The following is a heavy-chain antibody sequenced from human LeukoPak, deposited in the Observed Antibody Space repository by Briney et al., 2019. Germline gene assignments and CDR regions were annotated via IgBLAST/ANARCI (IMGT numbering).Heavy chain of an antibody. Sequence: PSETLSLTCTVSGGSISSGSYYWSWIRQPAGKGLEWIGRIYTSGSTNYNPSLKSRVTISVDTSKNQFSLKLSSVTAADTAVYYCARNLDRGFGDAFDIWGQGTMVTVSS. CDR2: IYTSGST. CDR1: GGSISSGSYY. CDR3: ARNLDRGFGDAFDI. D-gene: IGHD3-10*01. J-gene: IGHJ3*02. V-gene: IGHV4-61*02.